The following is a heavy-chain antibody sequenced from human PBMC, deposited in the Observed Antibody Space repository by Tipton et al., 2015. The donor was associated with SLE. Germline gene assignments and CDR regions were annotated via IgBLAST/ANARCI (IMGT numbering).Heavy chain of an antibody. Sequence: GSLRLSCAASGFTFSSYGMSWVRQAPGKGLEWVSVISGSGGSTYYADSVKGRFTISRDNSKKTLYLQMSSLRAEDTAVYYCPRGSSGLSYYFDYWGQGTLVTVSS. CDR2: ISGSGGST. CDR1: GFTFSSYG. J-gene: IGHJ4*02. D-gene: IGHD3-22*01. CDR3: PRGSSGLSYYFDY. V-gene: IGHV3-23*01.